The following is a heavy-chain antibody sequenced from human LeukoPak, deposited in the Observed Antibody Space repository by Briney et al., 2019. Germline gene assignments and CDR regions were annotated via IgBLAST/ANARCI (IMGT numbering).Heavy chain of an antibody. CDR2: IYHSGDT. CDR1: GYSISSGYY. Sequence: SETLSLTCTVSGYSISSGYYWGWIRQPPGKGLEWIGGIYHSGDTYYNPSLKSRVTISVDTSKNQFSLKLNSVTAADTAVYYCARDTSGDYWGQGTLVTVSS. D-gene: IGHD3-10*01. V-gene: IGHV4-38-2*02. J-gene: IGHJ4*02. CDR3: ARDTSGDY.